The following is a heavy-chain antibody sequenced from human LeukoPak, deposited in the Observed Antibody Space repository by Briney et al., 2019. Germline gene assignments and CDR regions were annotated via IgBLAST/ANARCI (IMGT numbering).Heavy chain of an antibody. Sequence: GKSLRLSCAASGFTFSSYAMHWVRQAPGKGLEWVAVISYDGSNKYYADSVKGRFIISRDNSKNTLYLQMNSLRAEDTAVYYCARDCYSSSCFDYWGQGTLVTVSS. J-gene: IGHJ4*02. CDR2: ISYDGSNK. CDR3: ARDCYSSSCFDY. V-gene: IGHV3-30-3*01. CDR1: GFTFSSYA. D-gene: IGHD6-13*01.